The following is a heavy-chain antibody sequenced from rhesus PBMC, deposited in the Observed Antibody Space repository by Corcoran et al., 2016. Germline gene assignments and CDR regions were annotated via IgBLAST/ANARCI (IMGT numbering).Heavy chain of an antibody. V-gene: IGHV4-160*01. CDR3: ARGSGGHGLDS. D-gene: IGHD2-39*02. CDR2: ISVSVGTT. CDR1: GGSICANY. J-gene: IGHJ6*01. Sequence: QVQLQESGPGLVKPSEHLSLTCAVSGGSICANYWSWIRQSSGKGLVLIGRISVSVGTTEYSPSLKSLIAISTDTSKNHLSLKLTSVTAADTAIYYCARGSGGHGLDSWGQGVVVTVAS.